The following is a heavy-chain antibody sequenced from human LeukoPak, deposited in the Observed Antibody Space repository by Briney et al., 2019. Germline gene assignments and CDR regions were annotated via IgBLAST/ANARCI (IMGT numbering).Heavy chain of an antibody. D-gene: IGHD6-19*01. J-gene: IGHJ4*02. CDR1: GFTFSSYW. Sequence: GGSLRLSCAASGFTFSSYWMFWVRQAPGKGLVWVSRINSDGSSTSYADSVKGRFTISRDNAKNTLYLQMNSLRAEDTAVYYCARGLGRGWTYYFDYWGQGTLVTVSS. CDR2: INSDGSST. CDR3: ARGLGRGWTYYFDY. V-gene: IGHV3-74*01.